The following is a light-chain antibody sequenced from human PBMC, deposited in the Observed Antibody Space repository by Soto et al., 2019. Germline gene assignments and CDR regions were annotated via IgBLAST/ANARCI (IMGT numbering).Light chain of an antibody. CDR3: SSYTSTSTSPYV. CDR2: EVS. Sequence: QSALTQPASVSGSPGQSITISCTGTSSDVGTYNYVSWYQQHPGKAPKLIIYEVSNRPSGVSDRFSGCKSGNTASLTISDLQAEDEADYYCSSYTSTSTSPYVFGTGTKVTVL. J-gene: IGLJ1*01. V-gene: IGLV2-14*01. CDR1: SSDVGTYNY.